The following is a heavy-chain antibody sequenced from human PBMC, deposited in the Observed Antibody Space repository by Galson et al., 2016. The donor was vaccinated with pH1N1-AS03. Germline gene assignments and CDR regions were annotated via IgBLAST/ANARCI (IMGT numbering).Heavy chain of an antibody. CDR3: ARWSNDYGSY. J-gene: IGHJ4*02. CDR2: IYPSDSDT. CDR1: GYSFPSHW. V-gene: IGHV5-51*01. Sequence: QSGAEVKKPGESLKISCKGSGYSFPSHWIAWVRQMPGKGLEWMGIIYPSDSDTRYNSSFQGQVTISADTSISTAYLQWNSLKASDTATYYCARWSNDYGSYWCQGTLVTVSS. D-gene: IGHD4-17*01.